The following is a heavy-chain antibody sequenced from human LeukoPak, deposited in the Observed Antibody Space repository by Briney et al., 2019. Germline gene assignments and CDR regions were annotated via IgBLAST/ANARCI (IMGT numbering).Heavy chain of an antibody. D-gene: IGHD3-3*01. Sequence: SETLSLTCAVYGGSFSGYYWSWIRQPPGKGLEWIGEINHSGSTNYNPSLKSRVTISVDTSKNQFSLKLRSVTAADTPVYYCAGGPPYYVFWSGYTRGYNVFDPWGQGTLVPVSP. CDR3: AGGPPYYVFWSGYTRGYNVFDP. J-gene: IGHJ5*02. CDR1: GGSFSGYY. CDR2: INHSGST. V-gene: IGHV4-34*01.